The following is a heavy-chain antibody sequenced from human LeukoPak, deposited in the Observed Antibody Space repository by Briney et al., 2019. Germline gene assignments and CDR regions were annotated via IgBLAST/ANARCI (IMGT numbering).Heavy chain of an antibody. CDR3: ARDPEMATNDAFDI. D-gene: IGHD5-24*01. Sequence: SVKVSCKASGYTFTSYAISWVRQAPGQGLEWMGGIIPIFGTANYAQKFQGRVTITADESTSTAYMELSSLRSEDTAVYYCARDPEMATNDAFDIWGQGTMVTVSS. CDR1: GYTFTSYA. CDR2: IIPIFGTA. V-gene: IGHV1-69*13. J-gene: IGHJ3*02.